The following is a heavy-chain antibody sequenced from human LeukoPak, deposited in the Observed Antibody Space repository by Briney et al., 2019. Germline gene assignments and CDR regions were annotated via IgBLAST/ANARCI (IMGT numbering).Heavy chain of an antibody. CDR3: ARGRLVYDFWSGYYWFDP. Sequence: ASVKVSCKASGYTFTGYYMHWVRQAPGQGLEWMGWINPNSGGTNYAQKFQGRVTMTRDTSISTAYMELSRLRSDDTAVYYCARGRLVYDFWSGYYWFDPWGQGTLDTVSS. D-gene: IGHD3-3*01. CDR2: INPNSGGT. V-gene: IGHV1-2*02. CDR1: GYTFTGYY. J-gene: IGHJ5*02.